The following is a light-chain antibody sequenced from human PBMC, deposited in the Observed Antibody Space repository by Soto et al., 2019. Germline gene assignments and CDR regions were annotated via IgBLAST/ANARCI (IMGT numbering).Light chain of an antibody. V-gene: IGKV1D-13*01. J-gene: IGKJ5*01. CDR3: QQFNEYPRT. Sequence: AIHLTQSSSSLSASVGDRVTITCRASQGISTTLAWYQQKPGKAPKLLIYDASSLESGVPSRFSGSGSGTDFTLTISSLQPEDFATYFCQQFNEYPRTFGQGTRLDIK. CDR1: QGISTT. CDR2: DAS.